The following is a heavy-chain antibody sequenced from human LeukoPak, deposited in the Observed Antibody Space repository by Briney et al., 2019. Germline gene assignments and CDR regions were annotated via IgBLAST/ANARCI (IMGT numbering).Heavy chain of an antibody. CDR1: GFTVSSNY. Sequence: GGSLRLSCAASGFTVSSNYMSWVRQAPGKGLEWVSVIYSGGSTYYADSVKGRFTISRDNSKNTLYLQMNSLRAEDTAVYYCAKDHSVAGDYYYYMDVWGKGTTVTMSS. V-gene: IGHV3-53*05. CDR2: IYSGGST. D-gene: IGHD6-19*01. J-gene: IGHJ6*03. CDR3: AKDHSVAGDYYYYMDV.